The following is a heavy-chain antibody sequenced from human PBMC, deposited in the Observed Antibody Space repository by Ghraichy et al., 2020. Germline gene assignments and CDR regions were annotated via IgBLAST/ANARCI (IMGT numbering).Heavy chain of an antibody. J-gene: IGHJ6*03. CDR3: ARGGFFGVVIYYYYMDV. CDR2: INHSGST. V-gene: IGHV4-34*01. D-gene: IGHD3-3*01. CDR1: GGSFSGYY. Sequence: SETLSLTCAVYGGSFSGYYWSWIRQPPGKGLEWIGEINHSGSTNYNPSLKSRVTISVDTSKNQFSLKLSSVTAADTAVYYCARGGFFGVVIYYYYMDVWGKGTTVTVSS.